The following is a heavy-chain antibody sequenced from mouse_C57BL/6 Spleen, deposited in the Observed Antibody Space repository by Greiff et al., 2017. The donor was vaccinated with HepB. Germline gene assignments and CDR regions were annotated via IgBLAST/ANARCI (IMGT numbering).Heavy chain of an antibody. Sequence: EVQLQQSGAELVRPGASVKLSCTASGFNIKDDYMHWVKQRPEQGLEWIGWIDPENGDTEYASKFQGKATITADTSSNTAYLQLSSLTSADTAVYYCTTGNYSHYFDYWGQGTTLTVSS. CDR2: IDPENGDT. CDR1: GFNIKDDY. CDR3: TTGNYSHYFDY. J-gene: IGHJ2*01. D-gene: IGHD2-12*01. V-gene: IGHV14-4*01.